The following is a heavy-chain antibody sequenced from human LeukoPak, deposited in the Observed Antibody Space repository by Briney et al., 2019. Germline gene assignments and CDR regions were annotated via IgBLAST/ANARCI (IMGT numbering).Heavy chain of an antibody. CDR3: ARVPYSRAYYFDY. CDR1: GGSISGYY. Sequence: SETLSLTCTVSGGSISGYYWSWIRQPPGKGLEWIGYIYYSGSTNYNPSLKSRVTISVDTSKNQFSLKLSSVTAADTAVYYCARVPYSRAYYFDYWGQGTLVTVSS. J-gene: IGHJ4*02. V-gene: IGHV4-59*01. CDR2: IYYSGST. D-gene: IGHD1-26*01.